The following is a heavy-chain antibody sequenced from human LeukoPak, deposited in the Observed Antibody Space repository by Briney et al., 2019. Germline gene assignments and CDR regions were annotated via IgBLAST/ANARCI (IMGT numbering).Heavy chain of an antibody. CDR2: ISSSSGYI. J-gene: IGHJ4*02. V-gene: IGHV3-21*01. CDR3: AREGFRAASGTGIDY. CDR1: GFSFSAYR. D-gene: IGHD6-13*01. Sequence: GGSLRLSCAASGFSFSAYRMNWVRQAPGKGLEWVSSISSSSGYISYADSVKGRFTISRDNAKNSLYLQMNSLRAEDTAVYYCAREGFRAASGTGIDYWGQGTLVTVSS.